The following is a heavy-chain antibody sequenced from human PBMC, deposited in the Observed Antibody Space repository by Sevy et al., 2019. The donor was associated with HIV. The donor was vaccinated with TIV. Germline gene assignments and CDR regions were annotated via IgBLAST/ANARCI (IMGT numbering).Heavy chain of an antibody. Sequence: GGSLRLSCAASGFTFSSYAMSWVRQAPGKGLEWVSAISGSGGSTYHADSVKGRCTIFRDNSKNTLYLQMNSLRAEDTAVYYCAKVSPRAACGYWGQGTLVTVSS. J-gene: IGHJ4*02. CDR3: AKVSPRAACGY. V-gene: IGHV3-23*01. CDR1: GFTFSSYA. D-gene: IGHD2-21*01. CDR2: ISGSGGST.